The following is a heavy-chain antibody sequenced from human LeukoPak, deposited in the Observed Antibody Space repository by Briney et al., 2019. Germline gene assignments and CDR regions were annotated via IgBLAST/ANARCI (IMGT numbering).Heavy chain of an antibody. CDR1: GSTFSSYA. V-gene: IGHV3-30-3*01. J-gene: IGHJ4*02. CDR3: ARFGPTYYYDSSGYLADVARYYFDY. D-gene: IGHD3-22*01. Sequence: PGRSLRLSCAASGSTFSSYAMRWVRQAPGKGLEWVAVISYDGSNKYYADSVKGRFTISRDNSKNTLYLQMNSLRAEDTAVYYCARFGPTYYYDSSGYLADVARYYFDYWGQGTLVTVSS. CDR2: ISYDGSNK.